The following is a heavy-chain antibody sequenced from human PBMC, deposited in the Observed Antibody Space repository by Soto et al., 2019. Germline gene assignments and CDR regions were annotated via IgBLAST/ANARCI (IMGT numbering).Heavy chain of an antibody. V-gene: IGHV1-18*01. CDR3: ARGYWSGGSCYTGWFDP. J-gene: IGHJ5*02. Sequence: QVQLVQSGAEVKKPGASVRVSCKASGYTFTSYGISWVRQAPGQGLEWMGWISGYNGNTNYAQKLRGRGTMTNDTSRRTANRELRSLRSDAPAVYYCARGYWSGGSCYTGWFDPWGQGTLVTVSS. D-gene: IGHD2-15*01. CDR2: ISGYNGNT. CDR1: GYTFTSYG.